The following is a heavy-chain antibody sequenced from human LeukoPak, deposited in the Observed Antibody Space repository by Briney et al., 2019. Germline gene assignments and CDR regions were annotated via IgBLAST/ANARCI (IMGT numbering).Heavy chain of an antibody. Sequence: SETLSLTCAVYGGSFSGYYWSWIRQPPGKGLEWIGEINHSGSTNYNPSLKSRVTISVDTSKNQFSLKLSSVTAADTAVYYCARVGYDFWSGLFDYWGQGTLVTVSS. CDR2: INHSGST. CDR1: GGSFSGYY. D-gene: IGHD3-3*01. V-gene: IGHV4-34*01. CDR3: ARVGYDFWSGLFDY. J-gene: IGHJ4*02.